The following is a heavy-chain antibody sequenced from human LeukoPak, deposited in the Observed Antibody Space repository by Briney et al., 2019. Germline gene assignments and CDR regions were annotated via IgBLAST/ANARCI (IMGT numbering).Heavy chain of an antibody. CDR1: GGSISSNSYY. Sequence: PSETLSLTCTVSGGSISSNSYYWGWIRQPPGKGLEWIGSIYYSGSTYYKSSLKSRVTISVDTSKNQFSLKLSSVTAADTAVYYCARGGGTMVRGGNHGAWGQGTLVTVSS. CDR2: IYYSGST. D-gene: IGHD3-10*01. J-gene: IGHJ4*02. CDR3: ARGGGTMVRGGNHGA. V-gene: IGHV4-39*01.